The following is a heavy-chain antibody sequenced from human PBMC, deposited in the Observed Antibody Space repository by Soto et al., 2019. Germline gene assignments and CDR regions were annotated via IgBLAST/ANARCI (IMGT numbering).Heavy chain of an antibody. J-gene: IGHJ6*03. CDR1: GFTFSSYA. D-gene: IGHD3-3*01. Sequence: PGGSLRLSCAASGFTFSSYAMSWVRQAPGKGPEWVSAISGSGGSTYYADSVKGRFTISRDNSKNTLYLQMNSLRAEDTAVYYCAKFFIGDFWSGYFHYYYYMDVWGKGTTVTVSS. V-gene: IGHV3-23*01. CDR3: AKFFIGDFWSGYFHYYYYMDV. CDR2: ISGSGGST.